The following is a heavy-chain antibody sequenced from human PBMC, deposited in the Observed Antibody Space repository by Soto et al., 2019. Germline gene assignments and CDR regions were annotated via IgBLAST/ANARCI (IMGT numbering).Heavy chain of an antibody. CDR3: ARDVPSMVRGVIYAFGI. J-gene: IGHJ3*02. CDR2: ISSSSSYT. CDR1: GFTFSDYY. V-gene: IGHV3-11*05. Sequence: GGSLRLSCAASGFTFSDYYMSWIRQAPGKGLEWVSYISSSSSYTNYADSVKGRFTISRDNAKNSLYLQMNSLRAEDTAVYYCARDVPSMVRGVIYAFGIWGQGTMVTVSS. D-gene: IGHD3-10*01.